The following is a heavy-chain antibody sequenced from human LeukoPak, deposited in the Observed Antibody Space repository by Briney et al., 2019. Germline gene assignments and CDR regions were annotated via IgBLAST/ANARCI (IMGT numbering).Heavy chain of an antibody. Sequence: GASVKVSCKASGYTFTGYYMHWVRQAPGQGLEWMGWINPNSGGTNYAQKFQGRVTMTRDTSISTAYMELSRLRSDDTAVYYCASRPQDGHDPAENFDYWGQGTLVIVSS. CDR2: INPNSGGT. D-gene: IGHD4-17*01. V-gene: IGHV1-2*02. CDR3: ASRPQDGHDPAENFDY. J-gene: IGHJ4*02. CDR1: GYTFTGYY.